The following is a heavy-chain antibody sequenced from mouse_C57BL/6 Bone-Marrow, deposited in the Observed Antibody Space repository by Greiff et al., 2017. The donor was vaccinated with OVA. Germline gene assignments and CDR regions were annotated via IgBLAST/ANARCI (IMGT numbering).Heavy chain of an antibody. Sequence: VQLQQSGAELARPGASVKLSCKASGYTFTSYGISWVKQRTGQGLEWIGEIYPRSGNTYYNEKLKGKATLTADKSSSTAYMELRSLTSEDSAVYFCARFRFITTVYFDVWGTGTTVTVSS. CDR2: IYPRSGNT. J-gene: IGHJ1*03. CDR1: GYTFTSYG. V-gene: IGHV1-81*01. CDR3: ARFRFITTVYFDV. D-gene: IGHD1-1*01.